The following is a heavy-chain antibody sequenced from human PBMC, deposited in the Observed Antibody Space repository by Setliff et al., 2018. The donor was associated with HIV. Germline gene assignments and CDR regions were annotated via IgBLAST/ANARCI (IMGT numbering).Heavy chain of an antibody. CDR1: GYSISSGYY. CDR3: ARATERTPHAFDI. J-gene: IGHJ3*02. Sequence: PSETLSLTCTVSGYSISSGYYWGWIRQPPGKGLEWIGSIYHSGSTYYNPSLKSRVTISVDTSKNQFSLKLSSVTAADTAVYYCARATERTPHAFDIWGQGTMVT. CDR2: IYHSGST. D-gene: IGHD1-1*01. V-gene: IGHV4-38-2*02.